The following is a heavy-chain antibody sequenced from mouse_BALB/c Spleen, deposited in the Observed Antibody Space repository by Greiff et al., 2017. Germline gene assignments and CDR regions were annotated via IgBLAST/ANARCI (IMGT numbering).Heavy chain of an antibody. Sequence: DVMLVESGGGLVKPGGSLKLSCAASGFTFSSYTMSWVRQTPEKRLEWVATISSGGSYTYYPDSVKGRFTISRDNAKNTLYLQMSSLKSEDTAMYYCTREEITTVVSDYWGQGTTLTVSS. D-gene: IGHD1-1*01. V-gene: IGHV5-6-4*01. J-gene: IGHJ2*01. CDR3: TREEITTVVSDY. CDR2: ISSGGSYT. CDR1: GFTFSSYT.